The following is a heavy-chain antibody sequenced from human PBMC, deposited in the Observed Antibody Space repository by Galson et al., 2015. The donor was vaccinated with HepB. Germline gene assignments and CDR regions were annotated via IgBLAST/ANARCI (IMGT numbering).Heavy chain of an antibody. CDR3: AKDRRGGLTGSFDY. J-gene: IGHJ4*02. CDR1: GFTFRNYA. CDR2: ISASGGST. D-gene: IGHD3-16*01. Sequence: SLRLSCAASGFTFRNYAMSRVRQAPGKGLEWVSGISASGGSTYYADSVKGRFTISRDNSKNTLYLQMNSLRAEDTAVYYCAKDRRGGLTGSFDYWGQETLVTVSS. V-gene: IGHV3-23*01.